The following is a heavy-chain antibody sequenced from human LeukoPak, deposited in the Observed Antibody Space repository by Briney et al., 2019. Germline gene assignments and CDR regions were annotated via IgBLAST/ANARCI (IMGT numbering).Heavy chain of an antibody. CDR3: ARVEKQQPSDY. V-gene: IGHV1-18*01. D-gene: IGHD6-13*01. J-gene: IGHJ4*02. Sequence: ASVKVSCKASGYTFTSYGISWVRQAPGQGLEWMGWISANNGNTNYAQKLQGRVTMTTDTSTSTAYMELRSLRSDDAAVYYCARVEKQQPSDYWGQGTLVTVSS. CDR2: ISANNGNT. CDR1: GYTFTSYG.